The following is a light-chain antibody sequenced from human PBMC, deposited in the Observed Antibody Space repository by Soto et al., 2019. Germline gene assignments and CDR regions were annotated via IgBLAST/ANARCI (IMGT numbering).Light chain of an antibody. V-gene: IGKV3-20*01. CDR2: GAS. CDR1: QSVSGSH. CDR3: QHYGFSLIT. Sequence: EIVLTQSPATLSLTPGERAALSCRASQSVSGSHLAWYQQKPGQAPRLLIYGASSRATGVPDRFSGSGSGTDFTLSIRRLEPEDFAVYYCQHYGFSLITFGQGTRLEIK. J-gene: IGKJ5*01.